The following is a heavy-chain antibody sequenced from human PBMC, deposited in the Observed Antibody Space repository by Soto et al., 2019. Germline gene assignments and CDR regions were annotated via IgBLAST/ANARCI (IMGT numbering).Heavy chain of an antibody. CDR2: INGDGSDI. J-gene: IGHJ5*02. CDR1: GFTFRNYN. D-gene: IGHD4-17*01. V-gene: IGHV3-74*03. CDR3: ARDQTTGDWFDA. Sequence: GGSLRLSCAASGFTFRNYNMNWVRQAPGKGLVWVSRINGDGSDIKYADSVKGRFTISRDNAKNTVYLQMNSLRADDTAVYYCARDQTTGDWFDAWGQGALVTVSS.